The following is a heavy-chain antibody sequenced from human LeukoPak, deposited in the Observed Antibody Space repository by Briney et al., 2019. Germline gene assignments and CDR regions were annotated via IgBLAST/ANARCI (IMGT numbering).Heavy chain of an antibody. D-gene: IGHD4-17*01. CDR3: ARGGDYGDYFVY. CDR1: GWSLSRGGYY. V-gene: IGHV4-31*03. Sequence: SETLSLTCSVFGWSLSRGGYYWNWIRQQPGQGLEWLGYVYHSGSARYNPSFKSRLNMSVDMSRNQFSLNLSSVTAADTAVYYCARGGDYGDYFVYWGQGTLVSVSS. J-gene: IGHJ4*02. CDR2: VYHSGSA.